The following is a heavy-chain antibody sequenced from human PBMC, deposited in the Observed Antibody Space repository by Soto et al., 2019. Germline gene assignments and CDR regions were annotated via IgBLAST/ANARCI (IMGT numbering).Heavy chain of an antibody. V-gene: IGHV3-9*01. CDR1: GFTFDDYA. CDR3: ARDHDEDFGYDLDYFDY. D-gene: IGHD5-12*01. Sequence: EVQLVESGGGLVQPGRSLRLSCAASGFTFDDYAMHWVRQAPGKGLEWVSGISVTFDYADSVKGRFTISRDNAKNSLYLQMDSLRAEDTAFYFCARDHDEDFGYDLDYFDYWGQGTLVTVSS. CDR2: ISVTF. J-gene: IGHJ4*02.